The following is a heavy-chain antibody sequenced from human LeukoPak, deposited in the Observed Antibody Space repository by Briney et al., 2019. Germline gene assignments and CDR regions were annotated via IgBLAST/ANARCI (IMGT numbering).Heavy chain of an antibody. J-gene: IGHJ6*02. CDR3: ASQRDGFNFDYYGMDV. D-gene: IGHD5-24*01. CDR2: IYHSGST. CDR1: GGSISSYY. Sequence: SETLSLTCTVSGGSISSYYWSWIRQPPGKGLEWIGYIYHSGSTNYNPSLKSRVTISVDTSKNQFSLKLSSVTAADTAVYYCASQRDGFNFDYYGMDVWGQGTTVTVSS. V-gene: IGHV4-59*08.